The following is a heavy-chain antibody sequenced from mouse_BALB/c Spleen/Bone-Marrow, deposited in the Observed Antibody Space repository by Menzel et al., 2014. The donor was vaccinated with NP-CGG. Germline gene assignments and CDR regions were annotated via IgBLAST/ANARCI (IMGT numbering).Heavy chain of an antibody. V-gene: IGHV1-12*01. CDR2: IYPGNGDT. CDR3: ASRGGYYAMDY. J-gene: IGHJ4*01. CDR1: GYTFTSYN. Sequence: QVQLQQPGAELVKPGASVKMSCKASGYTFTSYNMHWVKQTPGQGLEWIGAIYPGNGDTSYNQKFKGKATLTADKSSSTAYMQLSSLTSEDSVVYYCASRGGYYAMDYWGQGTSVTVSS.